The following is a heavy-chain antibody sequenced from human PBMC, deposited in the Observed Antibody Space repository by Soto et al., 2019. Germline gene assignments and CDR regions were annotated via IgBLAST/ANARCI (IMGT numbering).Heavy chain of an antibody. J-gene: IGHJ4*02. V-gene: IGHV4-31*03. CDR2: IYYSGST. CDR3: ARGKTVAAAGPFDY. D-gene: IGHD6-13*01. CDR1: GGSISSGGYY. Sequence: SETLSLTCTVSGGSISSGGYYWSWIRQHPGKGLEWIGYIYYSGSTYYNPSLKSRVTISVDTSKNQFSLKLSSVTAADTAVYYCARGKTVAAAGPFDYRGQRTLVTVSS.